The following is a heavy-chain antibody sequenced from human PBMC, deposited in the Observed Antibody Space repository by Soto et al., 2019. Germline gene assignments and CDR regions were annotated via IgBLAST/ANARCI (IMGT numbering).Heavy chain of an antibody. D-gene: IGHD3-10*01. V-gene: IGHV5-10-1*01. Sequence: PGESLKISCQAFEYSFRIYWISWVRQKPGAGLEWMGRVDPNDSFATYSPSFEGHVSISVDKSTNIVYLQWRSLRASDTATYYCVRHQSGSGNSNFDFWGQGTPVTVSS. CDR1: EYSFRIYW. CDR3: VRHQSGSGNSNFDF. J-gene: IGHJ4*02. CDR2: VDPNDSFA.